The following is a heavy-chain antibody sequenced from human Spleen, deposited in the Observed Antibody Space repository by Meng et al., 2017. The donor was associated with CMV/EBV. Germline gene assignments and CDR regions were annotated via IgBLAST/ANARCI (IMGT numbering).Heavy chain of an antibody. CDR2: IRYDGSNK. D-gene: IGHD1/OR15-1a*01. V-gene: IGHV3-30*02. Sequence: GFTFSSDGMNCVRQAHGTGLEWVAFIRYDGSNKNYVDSVKGRFTISRDNYKNTLYLQMNRLRAEDTAVYYCAREGTSPHYGTDAFYIWGQGTMFTVSS. CDR1: GFTFSSDG. CDR3: AREGTSPHYGTDAFYI. J-gene: IGHJ3*02.